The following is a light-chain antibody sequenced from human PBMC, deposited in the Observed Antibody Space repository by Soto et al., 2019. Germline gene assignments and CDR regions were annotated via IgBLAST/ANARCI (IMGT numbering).Light chain of an antibody. V-gene: IGKV1-9*01. J-gene: IGKJ4*01. CDR3: QQLDRYPFT. CDR1: QSISSY. CDR2: DAS. Sequence: DIRMTQSPSSLSASVGDRVTITCRASQSISSYLNWYQQKPGEAPKLLIYDASALPRGVPSRFSGSGSGTEFTLTISSLQPEDFASYYCQQLDRYPFTFGGGTKVDIK.